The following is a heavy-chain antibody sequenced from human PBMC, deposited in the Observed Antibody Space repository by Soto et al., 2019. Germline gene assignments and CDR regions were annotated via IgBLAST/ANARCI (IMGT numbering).Heavy chain of an antibody. J-gene: IGHJ4*02. CDR1: GGTFSSYT. CDR2: IIPIPGIA. Sequence: QVQLVQSGAEGKKTGSSVKVSCKGSGGTFSSYTISWVRQAPGQGLEWMGRIIPIPGIANYPQKCQGRVTITADNSPSTAYMELSSLRSEDTAVYYCARAGRGAAAENYWGQGTLVTVSS. D-gene: IGHD6-13*01. CDR3: ARAGRGAAAENY. V-gene: IGHV1-69*02.